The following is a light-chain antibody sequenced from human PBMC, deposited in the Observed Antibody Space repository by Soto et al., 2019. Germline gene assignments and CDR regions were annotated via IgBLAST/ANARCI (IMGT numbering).Light chain of an antibody. Sequence: QSALTQPASVSGSPGQSITISCTGTSSDVGGYNYVSWYQQHPGKAPKPMIYEVSNRPSGVSNRFSGSKSGNTASLTISGLQVEDEADYYCSSYTSSTTYVFGTGTKLTVL. V-gene: IGLV2-14*01. CDR2: EVS. J-gene: IGLJ1*01. CDR3: SSYTSSTTYV. CDR1: SSDVGGYNY.